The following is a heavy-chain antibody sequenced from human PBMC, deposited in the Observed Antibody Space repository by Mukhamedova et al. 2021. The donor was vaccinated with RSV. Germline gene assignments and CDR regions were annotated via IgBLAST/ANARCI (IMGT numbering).Heavy chain of an antibody. Sequence: WVGWINPNSGGTNYAQKFQGRVTMTRDTSISTAYMELSRLRSDDTAVYYCARGRGITMIVVVITTYLDPWGQGPLVTVSS. J-gene: IGHJ5*02. D-gene: IGHD3-22*01. CDR3: ARGRGITMIVVVITTYLDP. V-gene: IGHV1-2*02. CDR2: INPNSGGT.